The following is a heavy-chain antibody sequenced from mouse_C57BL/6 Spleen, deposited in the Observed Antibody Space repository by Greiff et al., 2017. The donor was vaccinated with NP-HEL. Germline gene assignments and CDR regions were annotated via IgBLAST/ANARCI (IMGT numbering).Heavy chain of an antibody. CDR3: ARPYGNYDFDV. D-gene: IGHD2-1*01. CDR1: GFTFSDYG. Sequence: EVKVVESGGGLVKPGGSLKLSCAASGFTFSDYGMHWVRQAPEKGLEWVAYISSGSSTIYYADTVKGRFTISRDNAKNTLFLQMTSLRSEDTAMYYCARPYGNYDFDVWGTGTTVTVSS. J-gene: IGHJ1*03. CDR2: ISSGSSTI. V-gene: IGHV5-17*01.